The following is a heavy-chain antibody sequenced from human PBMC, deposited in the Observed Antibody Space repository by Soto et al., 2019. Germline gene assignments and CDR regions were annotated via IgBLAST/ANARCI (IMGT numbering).Heavy chain of an antibody. Sequence: QVQLVQSGAEVKKPGSSVTVSCKASGGTFSSYAISWVRQAPGQGLEWMGGIIPIFGTANYAQKFQGRVTITADESTSTAYMELSSLRSEDTAVYYCAIDSHSSGWQESETLDYWGQGTLVTVSS. CDR2: IIPIFGTA. CDR1: GGTFSSYA. J-gene: IGHJ4*02. CDR3: AIDSHSSGWQESETLDY. V-gene: IGHV1-69*01. D-gene: IGHD6-19*01.